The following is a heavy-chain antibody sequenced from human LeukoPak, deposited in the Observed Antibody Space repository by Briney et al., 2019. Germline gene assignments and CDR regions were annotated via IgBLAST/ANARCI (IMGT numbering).Heavy chain of an antibody. D-gene: IGHD5-12*01. CDR3: ARDPSIVATSDYYYYMDV. Sequence: ASVKVSCKASGYTFTGYYMHWVRQAPGQGLEWMGWINPNSGGTNYAQKFQGRVTMTRDTSISTAYMELSRLRSDDTAVYYCARDPSIVATSDYYYYMDVWGKVTTVTVSS. J-gene: IGHJ6*03. CDR1: GYTFTGYY. V-gene: IGHV1-2*02. CDR2: INPNSGGT.